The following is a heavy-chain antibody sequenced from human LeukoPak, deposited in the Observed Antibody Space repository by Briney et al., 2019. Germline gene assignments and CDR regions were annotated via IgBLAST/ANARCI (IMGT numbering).Heavy chain of an antibody. CDR1: GFTFSSYA. D-gene: IGHD2-21*02. V-gene: IGHV3-30-3*01. CDR2: ISYDGSNK. CDR3: ARDPATIMVVTDMNGFDI. J-gene: IGHJ3*02. Sequence: PGRSLRLSCAASGFTFSSYAMHWVRQAPGKGPEWVAVISYDGSNKYYADSVKGRFTISRDNAKNSLYLQMNSLRTEDTAVYYCARDPATIMVVTDMNGFDIWGQGTLVTVSS.